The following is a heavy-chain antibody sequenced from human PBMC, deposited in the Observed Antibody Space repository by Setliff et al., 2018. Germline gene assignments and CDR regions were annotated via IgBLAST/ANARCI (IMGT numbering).Heavy chain of an antibody. CDR1: GGSFSGYQ. J-gene: IGHJ2*01. Sequence: SETLSLTCGVHGGSFSGYQWTWIRQPPGKGLEWIGEINQSGSANYSPSLKSRASLSVDTSEKQLSLTLNSVTVADTAVYYCARAQVVFAISAPAWYFEIWGRGTQVTV. CDR3: ARAQVVFAISAPAWYFEI. CDR2: INQSGSA. D-gene: IGHD2-21*01. V-gene: IGHV4-34*01.